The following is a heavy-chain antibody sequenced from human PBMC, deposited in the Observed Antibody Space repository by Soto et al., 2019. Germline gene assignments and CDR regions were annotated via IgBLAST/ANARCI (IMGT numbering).Heavy chain of an antibody. D-gene: IGHD2-15*01. CDR1: GFTFSSYS. CDR2: ISSSSYI. V-gene: IGHV3-21*01. J-gene: IGHJ3*02. Sequence: GGSLRLSCAASGFTFSSYSMNWVRQAPGKGLEWVSSISSSSYIYYADSVKGRFTISRDNAKNSLYLQMNSLRAEDTAVYYCARAALCSGGSCYSDAFDIWGQGTMVTVSS. CDR3: ARAALCSGGSCYSDAFDI.